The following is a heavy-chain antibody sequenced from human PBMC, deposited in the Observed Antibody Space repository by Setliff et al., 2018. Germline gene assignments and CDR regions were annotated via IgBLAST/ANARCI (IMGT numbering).Heavy chain of an antibody. CDR2: VYYSGYT. J-gene: IGHJ1*01. Sequence: PSETLSLTCTVSGGSVSGASHYWGWIRQAPGEGMEWIGSVYYSGYTYYKPSLQSRVTMSVDTSKNQFSLKLTSVTAADTAVYYCARVDFTMIQGVIGHWGQGTLVTVSS. V-gene: IGHV4-39*07. D-gene: IGHD3-10*01. CDR3: ARVDFTMIQGVIGH. CDR1: GGSVSGASHY.